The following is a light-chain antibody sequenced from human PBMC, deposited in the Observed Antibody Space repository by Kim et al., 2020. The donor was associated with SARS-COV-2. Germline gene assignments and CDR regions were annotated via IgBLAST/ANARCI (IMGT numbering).Light chain of an antibody. CDR2: KAS. J-gene: IGKJ4*01. CDR3: QQYNGYPLT. Sequence: DIQMTQSPSTLSASVGDRVTITCRASQSSNSRLAWYQQKAGKAPKFLMYKASSLESGVPSRFSGSGSGTEFTLTLSSLQPDDSATYYCQQYNGYPLTFGGGTKVDIK. CDR1: QSSNSR. V-gene: IGKV1-5*03.